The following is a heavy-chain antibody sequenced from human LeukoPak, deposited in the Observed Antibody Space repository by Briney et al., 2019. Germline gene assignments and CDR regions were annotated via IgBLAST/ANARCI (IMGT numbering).Heavy chain of an antibody. CDR3: ASFTVTRGLVDY. J-gene: IGHJ4*02. V-gene: IGHV4-59*01. CDR1: GGSISSYY. Sequence: SETLSLTCTVSGGSISSYYWSWIRQPPGKGLEWIGYIYYSGSTNYNPSLKSRVTISVDTSKSQFSLKLSSVTAADTAVYYCASFTVTRGLVDYWGQGTLVTVSS. CDR2: IYYSGST. D-gene: IGHD4-17*01.